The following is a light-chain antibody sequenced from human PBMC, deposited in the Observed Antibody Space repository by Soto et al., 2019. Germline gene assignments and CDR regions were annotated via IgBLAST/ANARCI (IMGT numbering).Light chain of an antibody. Sequence: EIVLTQSPATLSSFPGDRVTISCRASQPVSSNFLAWYQQKPGQAPRLLIYGVSSRASGIPDRFFGSGSGTDFTLTISRLEPEDFAVYYCQVYGPSPPITFGQGTRLETK. J-gene: IGKJ5*01. V-gene: IGKV3-20*01. CDR1: QPVSSNF. CDR2: GVS. CDR3: QVYGPSPPIT.